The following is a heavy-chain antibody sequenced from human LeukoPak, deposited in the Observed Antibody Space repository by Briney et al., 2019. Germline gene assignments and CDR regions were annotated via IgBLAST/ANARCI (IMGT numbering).Heavy chain of an antibody. CDR1: GYTFTGYY. CDR2: ISAYNGNT. Sequence: GASVNVSCKASGYTFTGYYMHWVRQAPGQGLEWMGWISAYNGNTNYAQKLQGRVTMTTDTSTSTAYVELRSLRSDDTAVYYCARAPSYGYEFDYWGQGTLVTVSS. V-gene: IGHV1-18*04. D-gene: IGHD5-18*01. J-gene: IGHJ4*02. CDR3: ARAPSYGYEFDY.